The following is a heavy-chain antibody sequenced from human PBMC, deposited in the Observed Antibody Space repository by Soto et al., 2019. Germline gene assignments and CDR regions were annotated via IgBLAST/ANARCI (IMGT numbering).Heavy chain of an antibody. CDR1: GGSFSGYY. CDR2: INHSGST. Sequence: PSETLSLTCAVYGGSFSGYYWSWIRQPPGKGLEWIGEINHSGSTNYNPSLKSRVTISVDTSKNQFPLKLSSVTAADTAVYYCARGHYYDSSPPYAFDIWGQGTMVTVSS. V-gene: IGHV4-34*01. CDR3: ARGHYYDSSPPYAFDI. J-gene: IGHJ3*02. D-gene: IGHD3-22*01.